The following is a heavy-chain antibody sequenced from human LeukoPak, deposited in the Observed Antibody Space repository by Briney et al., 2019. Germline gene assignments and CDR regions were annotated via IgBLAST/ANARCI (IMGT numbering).Heavy chain of an antibody. J-gene: IGHJ4*02. CDR1: GFTFDDYA. D-gene: IGHD3-9*01. CDR2: ISWNSGSI. Sequence: GGSLRLSCAASGFTFDDYAKHWVRQAPGKGLEWVSGISWNSGSIGYADSVKGRFTISRDNAKNSLYLQMNSLRAEDTALYYCAKDTTYDILTGYFDYWGQGTLVTVSS. CDR3: AKDTTYDILTGYFDY. V-gene: IGHV3-9*01.